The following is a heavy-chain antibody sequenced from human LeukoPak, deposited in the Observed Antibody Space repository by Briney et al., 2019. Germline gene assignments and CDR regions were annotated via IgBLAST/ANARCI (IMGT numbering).Heavy chain of an antibody. J-gene: IGHJ6*03. D-gene: IGHD3-10*01. V-gene: IGHV4-59*01. CDR3: ARGEITMVRGVIRNYMDV. CDR1: GGSISSYY. Sequence: SETLSLTCTVSGGSISSYYWSRIRQPPGKGLEWIGYIYYSGSTNYNPSLKSRVTISVDTSKNQFSLKLSSVTAADTAVYYCARGEITMVRGVIRNYMDVWGKGTTVTISS. CDR2: IYYSGST.